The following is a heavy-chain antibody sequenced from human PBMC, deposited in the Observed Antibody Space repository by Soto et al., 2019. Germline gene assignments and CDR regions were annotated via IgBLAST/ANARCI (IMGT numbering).Heavy chain of an antibody. Sequence: PSETLSLTCTVSGGSISSSSYYWGWIRQPPGKGLEWIGSIYYSGSTYYNPSLKSRVTISVDTSKNQFSLKLSSVTAADTAVYYCATKRYCSGDSCYDDYWGQGTLVTVSS. CDR3: ATKRYCSGDSCYDDY. V-gene: IGHV4-39*01. CDR1: GGSISSSSYY. CDR2: IYYSGST. D-gene: IGHD2-15*01. J-gene: IGHJ4*02.